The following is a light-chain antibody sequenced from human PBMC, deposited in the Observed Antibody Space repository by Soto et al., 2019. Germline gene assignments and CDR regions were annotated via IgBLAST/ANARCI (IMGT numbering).Light chain of an antibody. CDR1: QSVGRNF. CDR3: QQYASSPLT. CDR2: GAS. J-gene: IGKJ4*01. V-gene: IGKV3-20*01. Sequence: EIVLTQSPGTLSVSPGEIVALSCRASQSVGRNFLAWYQHKPGQAPRLLIHGASTRATGIPDRFSGSGSGTDFTLTISRLEPEDFAVFYCQQYASSPLTFGGGTKVETK.